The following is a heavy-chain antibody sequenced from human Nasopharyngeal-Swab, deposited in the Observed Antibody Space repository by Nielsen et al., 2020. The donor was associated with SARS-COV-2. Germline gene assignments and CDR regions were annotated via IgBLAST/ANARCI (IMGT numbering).Heavy chain of an antibody. D-gene: IGHD3-3*01. J-gene: IGHJ4*02. V-gene: IGHV4-39*07. CDR3: ARVKITIFGVAYFDC. Sequence: PGKGLEWIGSIYYSGSTYYNPSLKSRVTISVDTSKNQFSLKLSSVTAADAAAYYCARVKITIFGVAYFDCWGQGTLVTVSS. CDR2: IYYSGST.